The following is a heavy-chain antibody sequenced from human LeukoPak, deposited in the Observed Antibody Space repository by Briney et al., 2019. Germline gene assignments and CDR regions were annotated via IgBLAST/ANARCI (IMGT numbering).Heavy chain of an antibody. V-gene: IGHV4-4*07. Sequence: SETLSLTCTVSGGSISSYYWSWIRQPAGKGLEWIGRIYTSGSTNYNPSLKSRVTMSVDTSKNQFSLKLSSVTAADTAVYYCARDRLWFGESSDYYYYYYMDVWGKGTTVTISS. CDR2: IYTSGST. D-gene: IGHD3-10*01. CDR1: GGSISSYY. CDR3: ARDRLWFGESSDYYYYYYMDV. J-gene: IGHJ6*03.